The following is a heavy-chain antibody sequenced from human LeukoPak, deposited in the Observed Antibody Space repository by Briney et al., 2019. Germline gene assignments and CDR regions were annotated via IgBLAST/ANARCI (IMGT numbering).Heavy chain of an antibody. CDR2: ISGSGGST. D-gene: IGHD3-9*01. Sequence: GGSLRLSCAASGFTFSSYAMSWVRQAPGRGLEWVSAISGSGGSTYYADSVKGRFTISRDNSKNTLYLQMNSLRAEDTAVYYCAKPSRYFDWLFHLWGQGTLVTVSS. V-gene: IGHV3-23*01. CDR3: AKPSRYFDWLFHL. J-gene: IGHJ5*02. CDR1: GFTFSSYA.